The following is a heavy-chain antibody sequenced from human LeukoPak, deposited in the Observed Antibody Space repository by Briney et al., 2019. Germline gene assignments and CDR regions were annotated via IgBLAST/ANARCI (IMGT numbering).Heavy chain of an antibody. CDR3: ARARGFVVAVAEESWFDP. CDR1: GGSISSYY. CDR2: IYTSGST. J-gene: IGHJ5*02. V-gene: IGHV4-4*07. Sequence: SETLSLTCTVSGGSISSYYWSWIRQPAGKGLEWIGRIYTSGSTNYNPSLKSRVTMSVDTSKNQFSLRLSSITAADTAVYYCARARGFVVAVAEESWFDPWGQGTLVTVSS. D-gene: IGHD2-15*01.